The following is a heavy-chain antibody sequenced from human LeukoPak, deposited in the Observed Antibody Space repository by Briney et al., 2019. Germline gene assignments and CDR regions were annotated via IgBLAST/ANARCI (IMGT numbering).Heavy chain of an antibody. CDR1: GFTFSSYA. V-gene: IGHV3-64D*09. D-gene: IGHD3-22*01. Sequence: PGGSLRLSCSASGFTFSSYAMHWVRQAPGKGLEYVSTISSSGGSTSYADSVKGRFAISRDNSKNTLYLQTSRLRDVATAMYYCVKDGLIVVAEDGFDIWGQGTMVTVSS. CDR2: ISSSGGST. CDR3: VKDGLIVVAEDGFDI. J-gene: IGHJ3*02.